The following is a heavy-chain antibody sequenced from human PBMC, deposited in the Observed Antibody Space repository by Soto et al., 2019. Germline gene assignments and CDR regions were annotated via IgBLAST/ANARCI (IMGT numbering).Heavy chain of an antibody. CDR3: AHRGGATVGLYYFDY. CDR2: IYWHDDK. CDR1: GFSLSTTGVG. J-gene: IGHJ4*02. V-gene: IGHV2-5*01. Sequence: SGPTLVNPTQTLTLTCTFSGFSLSTTGVGVSWIRQPPGKALEWLALIYWHDDKRYSPSLKSRLSITKDTSKNQVVLTVTDMDPVDTATYYCAHRGGATVGLYYFDYWGQGALVTVSS. D-gene: IGHD3-16*01.